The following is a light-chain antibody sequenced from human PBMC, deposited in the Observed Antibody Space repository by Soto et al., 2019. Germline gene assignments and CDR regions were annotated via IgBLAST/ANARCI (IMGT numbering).Light chain of an antibody. CDR3: QQYNSWLWT. V-gene: IGKV3-15*01. J-gene: IGKJ1*01. CDR2: GAS. Sequence: IVLTHSPGPLSLSPGERATLSCGASQSVSSKLAWYQQKPGQAPRLLIYGASTRATGIPARFSGSGSGTEFTLIISSLQSEDSAVYYCQQYNSWLWTFGQGTKVDIK. CDR1: QSVSSK.